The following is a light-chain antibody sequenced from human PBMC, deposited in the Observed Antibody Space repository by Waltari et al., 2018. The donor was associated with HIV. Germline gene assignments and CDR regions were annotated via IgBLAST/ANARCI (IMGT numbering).Light chain of an antibody. CDR1: QGIGIY. CDR3: QKYNSAPFT. CDR2: GAS. Sequence: DIQMTQSPSSLSAFVGDRVTITCRASQGIGIYLAWFQQKPGKVPKLLISGASTLQSGVPSRFSGSGSGTDCALTISSLQPEDVASYYCQKYNSAPFTFGPGTKVDLK. J-gene: IGKJ3*01. V-gene: IGKV1-27*01.